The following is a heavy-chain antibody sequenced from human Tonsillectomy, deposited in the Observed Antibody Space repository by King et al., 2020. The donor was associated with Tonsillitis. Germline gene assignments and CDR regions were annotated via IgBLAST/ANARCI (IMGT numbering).Heavy chain of an antibody. CDR3: ARHVRVRGVPGYFDY. D-gene: IGHD3-10*01. V-gene: IGHV4-59*08. CDR2: FYYSGSS. J-gene: IGHJ4*02. Sequence: QLQESGPGLVKPSETLSLTCTVSRDSISNYYWSWIRQPPGKGLEWIGYFYYSGSSNSNPSLKSRVTMSIDMPKNQLSLNLSSLTAADTAVYYCARHVRVRGVPGYFDYWGQGILVTVSS. CDR1: RDSISNYY.